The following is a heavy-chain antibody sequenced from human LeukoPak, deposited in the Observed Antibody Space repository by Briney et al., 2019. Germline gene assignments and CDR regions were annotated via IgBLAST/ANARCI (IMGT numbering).Heavy chain of an antibody. D-gene: IGHD3-22*01. Sequence: ASVKVSCKASGGTFSSYAISWVRQAPGQGLEWMGWINPNSGGTNYAQKFQGRVTMTRDTSISTAYMELSRLRSDDTAVYYCASPYYYDSSGSTPFDYWGQGTLVTVSS. J-gene: IGHJ4*02. CDR3: ASPYYYDSSGSTPFDY. CDR2: INPNSGGT. V-gene: IGHV1-2*02. CDR1: GGTFSSYA.